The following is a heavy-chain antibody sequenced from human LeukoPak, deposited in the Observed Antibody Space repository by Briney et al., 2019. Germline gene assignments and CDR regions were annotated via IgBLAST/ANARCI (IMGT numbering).Heavy chain of an antibody. Sequence: GASVKVSCKASGYTFTGYYMHWVRQAPGQGLEWMGWINPNSGGTNYAQKFQGRVTMTRDTSISTAYMELSRLRSDDTAVYYCARDRNYYDSSGYYEAFDYWGQGTLVTVSS. V-gene: IGHV1-2*02. CDR3: ARDRNYYDSSGYYEAFDY. CDR1: GYTFTGYY. CDR2: INPNSGGT. D-gene: IGHD3-22*01. J-gene: IGHJ4*02.